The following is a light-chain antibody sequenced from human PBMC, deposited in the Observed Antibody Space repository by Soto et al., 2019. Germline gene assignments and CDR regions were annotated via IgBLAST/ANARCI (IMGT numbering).Light chain of an antibody. V-gene: IGLV3-21*02. CDR1: NIGSKS. CDR2: DYS. J-gene: IGLJ1*01. Sequence: VLTQPPSVSVAPGQTARITCGGNNIGSKSVHWYQQKPGQAPVLVVYDYSDRPSGIPERFSGSNSGNTATLTISRVEAGDEADYYCQVWDSSSDPYVFGTGTKLTVL. CDR3: QVWDSSSDPYV.